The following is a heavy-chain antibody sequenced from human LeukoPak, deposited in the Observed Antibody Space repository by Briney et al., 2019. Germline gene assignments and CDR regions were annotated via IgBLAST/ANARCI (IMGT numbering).Heavy chain of an antibody. CDR1: RYTFTSYG. Sequence: ASVTVSCKASRYTFTSYGMSWVRQAPGQGFEWMGWISAYNGNTNYAQKLQGRVTMTTDTATSTGYMELRSLRSDDTAVYYCARADSSGTPNLSWGQGTLVTVSS. D-gene: IGHD3-22*01. CDR2: ISAYNGNT. J-gene: IGHJ4*02. V-gene: IGHV1-18*01. CDR3: ARADSSGTPNLS.